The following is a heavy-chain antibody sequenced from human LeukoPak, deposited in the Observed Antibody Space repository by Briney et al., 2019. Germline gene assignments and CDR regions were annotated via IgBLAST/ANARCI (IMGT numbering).Heavy chain of an antibody. CDR1: GGSISTYY. V-gene: IGHV4-59*01. J-gene: IGHJ4*01. CDR2: IYHSGST. D-gene: IGHD2-2*01. Sequence: SETLSLTCTVSGGSISTYYWNWIRQPPGKGLEWIGYIYHSGSTNYNPSLQSRVTISVDTSKNQFSLNLNSVTAADTAVYYGATDPLPHAHYSDDSGQATLVTVSS. CDR3: ATDPLPHAHYSDD.